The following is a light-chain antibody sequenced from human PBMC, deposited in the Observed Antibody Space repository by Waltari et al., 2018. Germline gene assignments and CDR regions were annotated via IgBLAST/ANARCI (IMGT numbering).Light chain of an antibody. J-gene: IGLJ3*02. Sequence: QLVLTQSPSASASLGASVTVTCTLSSGHTSYAIAWHQQQPEKGPRYLMKINSDGSHSKGDGIPDRFSGSSSGAERYLTISSLQSEDDADYYCQTWDTGILVFGGGTKLTVL. V-gene: IGLV4-69*01. CDR3: QTWDTGILV. CDR1: SGHTSYA. CDR2: INSDGSH.